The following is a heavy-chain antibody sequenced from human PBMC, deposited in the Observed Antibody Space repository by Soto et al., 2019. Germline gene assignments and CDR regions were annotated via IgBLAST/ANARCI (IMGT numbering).Heavy chain of an antibody. J-gene: IGHJ5*02. CDR1: VFTFSIYA. Sequence: PGGALLVSCASSVFTFSIYAMHWVRQAPGKGLEWVAVISYDGSNKYYADSVKGRFTISRDNSKNTLYLQMNSLRAEDTAVYYCARGRMVRGVLWFDPWGQGTMVTVSS. CDR3: ARGRMVRGVLWFDP. D-gene: IGHD3-10*01. CDR2: ISYDGSNK. V-gene: IGHV3-30-3*01.